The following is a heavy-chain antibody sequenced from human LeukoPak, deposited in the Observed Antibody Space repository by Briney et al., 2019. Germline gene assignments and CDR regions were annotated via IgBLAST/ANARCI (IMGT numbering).Heavy chain of an antibody. CDR2: IKQDGSEK. Sequence: GGSLRLSCAASGFTFSSYWMSWVRQAPGKGLEWVANIKQDGSEKYYVDSVKGRFTISRDNAKNSLYLQMNSLRAEDTAVYYCARDTTLNYYDSSGYFWFDPWGQGTLVTVSS. CDR1: GFTFSSYW. V-gene: IGHV3-7*01. J-gene: IGHJ5*02. D-gene: IGHD3-22*01. CDR3: ARDTTLNYYDSSGYFWFDP.